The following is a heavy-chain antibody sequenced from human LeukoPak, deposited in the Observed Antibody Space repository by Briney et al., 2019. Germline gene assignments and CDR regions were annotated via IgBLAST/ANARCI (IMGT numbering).Heavy chain of an antibody. Sequence: ASVTVSCKASGHTFTNHYIHWVRQAPGQGLEWVGWINCQSDGPNYSQKFQDRVTMTRDTSVNTVYMDLSRLTSDDTAVYYCARANRGSYWGRWFDAWGQGSLVTVSS. V-gene: IGHV1-2*02. CDR3: ARANRGSYWGRWFDA. CDR1: GHTFTNHY. D-gene: IGHD1-26*01. J-gene: IGHJ5*02. CDR2: INCQSDGP.